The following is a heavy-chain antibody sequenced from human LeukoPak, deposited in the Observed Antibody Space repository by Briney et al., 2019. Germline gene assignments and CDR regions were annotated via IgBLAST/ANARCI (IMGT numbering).Heavy chain of an antibody. CDR3: AKDTSYDFWSGYFDY. J-gene: IGHJ4*02. D-gene: IGHD3-3*01. Sequence: GGYLRLYCAASGFTFSSYAMSWVRQAPGQGLEWVSAISGSGGSTYYADSVKGRFTISRDNSKNTVYLQMNSLGAEDTAVYYCAKDTSYDFWSGYFDYWGQGTLVTVSS. CDR2: ISGSGGST. CDR1: GFTFSSYA. V-gene: IGHV3-23*01.